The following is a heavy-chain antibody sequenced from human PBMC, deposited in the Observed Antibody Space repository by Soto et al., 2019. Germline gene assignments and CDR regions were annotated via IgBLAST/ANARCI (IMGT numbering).Heavy chain of an antibody. CDR1: GDSISGGDYY. J-gene: IGHJ5*01. CDR2: IYYIGTA. D-gene: IGHD3-22*01. CDR3: ARGRMEFYDSSGFVPHNWFDP. V-gene: IGHV4-30-4*01. Sequence: PSETLSLTCTVSGDSISGGDYYWIWIRHPPGKGPEWIGYIYYIGTAYYNPSLKSRVTMSVDTSKNQFSLKLSSVSAPDKAVYYSARGRMEFYDSSGFVPHNWFDPWGQGTLVTVSS.